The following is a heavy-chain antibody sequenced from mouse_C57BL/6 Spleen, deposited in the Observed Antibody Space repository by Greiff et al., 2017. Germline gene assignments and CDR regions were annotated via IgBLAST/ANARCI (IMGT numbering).Heavy chain of an antibody. CDR1: GYTFTSYW. CDR2: IDPSDSYT. V-gene: IGHV1-59*01. Sequence: QVHVKQPGAELVRPGTSVKLSCKASGYTFTSYWMHWVKQRPGQGLEWIGVIDPSDSYTNYNQKFKGKATLTVDKSSSTAYMQLSSLTSEDSAVYYCARDWDGDYWGQGTTLTVSS. D-gene: IGHD4-1*01. J-gene: IGHJ2*01. CDR3: ARDWDGDY.